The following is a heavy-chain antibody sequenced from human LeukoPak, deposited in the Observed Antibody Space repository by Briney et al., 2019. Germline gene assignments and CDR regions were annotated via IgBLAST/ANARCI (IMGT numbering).Heavy chain of an antibody. CDR3: ARIGEIYYYGMDV. J-gene: IGHJ6*02. CDR2: ISSNGGST. Sequence: GGSLRLSCAASGFTFSSYAMHWVRQAPGKGLEYVSAISSNGGSTYYANSVKGSFTISRDNSKNTLYLQMGSLRAEDMAVYYCARIGEIYYYGMDVWGQGTTVTVSS. CDR1: GFTFSSYA. V-gene: IGHV3-64*01.